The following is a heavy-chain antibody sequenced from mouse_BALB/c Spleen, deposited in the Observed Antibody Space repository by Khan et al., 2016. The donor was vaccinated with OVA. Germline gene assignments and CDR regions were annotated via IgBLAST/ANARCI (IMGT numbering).Heavy chain of an antibody. V-gene: IGHV2-9*02. CDR3: ARTKYLARY. Sequence: VQLQESGPGLVAPSQTLSITCTVSGYSLTRYGVHWVRQPPGKGLEWLGLIWAGGSTNYYCALMSRLSISIDNSKSLVFLIMNSLQTDDAAVYYCARTKYLARYWGQGTTLTGAS. J-gene: IGHJ2*01. D-gene: IGHD3-3*01. CDR1: GYSLTRYG. CDR2: IWAGGST.